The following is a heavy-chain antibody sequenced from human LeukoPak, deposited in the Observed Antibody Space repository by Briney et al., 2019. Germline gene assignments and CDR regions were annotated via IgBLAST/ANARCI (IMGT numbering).Heavy chain of an antibody. D-gene: IGHD2-2*01. V-gene: IGHV3-23*01. Sequence: GGSLRLSCAASGFTFSTYAMSWVRQAPGKGLEWVSGISGSGGSTYYADSVKGRFTISRDNSKNTVYLQMTSLRADDTAVYYCAKTIRGTGCTSTTCSFFDYWGQGTLVTVSS. CDR3: AKTIRGTGCTSTTCSFFDY. CDR2: ISGSGGST. J-gene: IGHJ4*02. CDR1: GFTFSTYA.